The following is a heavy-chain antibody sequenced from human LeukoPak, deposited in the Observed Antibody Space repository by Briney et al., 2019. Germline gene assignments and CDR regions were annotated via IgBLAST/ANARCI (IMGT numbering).Heavy chain of an antibody. CDR2: ISSRGSTI. CDR3: ARISGWSFDY. Sequence: GGSLRLSCAASGFTFSNYEMKWVRQAPGKRLEWVSYISSRGSTIYHADSVKGRFTISRDNAKNSLYLQMNSLRADDTAVYYCARISGWSFDYWGQGTLVTVSS. D-gene: IGHD6-19*01. J-gene: IGHJ4*02. V-gene: IGHV3-48*03. CDR1: GFTFSNYE.